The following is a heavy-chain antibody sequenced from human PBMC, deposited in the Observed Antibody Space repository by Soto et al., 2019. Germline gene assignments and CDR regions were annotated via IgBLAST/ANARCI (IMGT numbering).Heavy chain of an antibody. V-gene: IGHV3-11*06. CDR3: AMAQITAQYYFDY. Sequence: WGSLRLSCAASGFIFSDYYMSWIRQPPGKGLEWVSYISGSGSSTNYADSVKGRFTISRDNAKNSLYLQIYSLRAEDTAVYYCAMAQITAQYYFDYWGQGALVTVSS. CDR1: GFIFSDYY. D-gene: IGHD6-6*01. J-gene: IGHJ4*02. CDR2: ISGSGSST.